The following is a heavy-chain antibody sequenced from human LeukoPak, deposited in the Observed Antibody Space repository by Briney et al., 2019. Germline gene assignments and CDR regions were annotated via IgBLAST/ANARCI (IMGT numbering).Heavy chain of an antibody. D-gene: IGHD6-19*01. CDR2: ISTTGSSI. CDR3: ARVQRGIAVALDY. V-gene: IGHV3-48*03. J-gene: IGHJ4*02. CDR1: GFTFSSYE. Sequence: GSLRLSCAASGFTFSSYEMNWVRQAPGKGLGWVSYISTTGSSIYYADSVKGRFTISRDSVKNLLYLQMNSLRAEDTAVYYCARVQRGIAVALDYWGQGTLATVSS.